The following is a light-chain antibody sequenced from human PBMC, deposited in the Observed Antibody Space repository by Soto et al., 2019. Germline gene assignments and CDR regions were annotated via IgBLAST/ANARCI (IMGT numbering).Light chain of an antibody. CDR2: SNN. J-gene: IGLJ1*01. V-gene: IGLV1-44*01. CDR3: AAWDDSLNGYV. Sequence: QSALTQPPSASGTPGQRVTISCSGSSSNIGSNTVNWYQQLPGTAPKLLIYSNNQRPSGVPDRFSGSKSGTSASLAISGLQSEEEADYYCAAWDDSLNGYVFGTGTEVTVL. CDR1: SSNIGSNT.